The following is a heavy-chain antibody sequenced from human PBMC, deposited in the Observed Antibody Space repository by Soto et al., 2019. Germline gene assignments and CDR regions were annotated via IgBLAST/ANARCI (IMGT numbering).Heavy chain of an antibody. V-gene: IGHV2-70*11. Sequence: SGPTLVNPTQTPTLPCTFSGFSLSTSGMCVSWIRQPPGKALEWLARNDWDDDKYYSSSLKTRLTISKDTSKNQVVLTMTNMDPVVTVTYYFARIAAAGSWVFDYSGQGTPDIVSS. D-gene: IGHD6-13*01. CDR2: NDWDDDK. CDR3: ARIAAAGSWVFDY. CDR1: GFSLSTSGMC. J-gene: IGHJ4*02.